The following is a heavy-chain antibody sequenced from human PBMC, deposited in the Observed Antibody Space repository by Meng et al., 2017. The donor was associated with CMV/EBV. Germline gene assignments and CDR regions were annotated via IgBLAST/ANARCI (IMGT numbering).Heavy chain of an antibody. CDR3: ARAEWELTRDYGMDV. J-gene: IGHJ6*02. V-gene: IGHV1-2*02. D-gene: IGHD1-26*01. Sequence: ASVKVTCKASGYTFTGYYMHWVRQAPGQGLEGRGWINPNSGGTNYAQKFQGRVTMTRDTSISTAYMELSRLRSDDTAVYYCARAEWELTRDYGMDVWGQGTTVTVSS. CDR2: INPNSGGT. CDR1: GYTFTGYY.